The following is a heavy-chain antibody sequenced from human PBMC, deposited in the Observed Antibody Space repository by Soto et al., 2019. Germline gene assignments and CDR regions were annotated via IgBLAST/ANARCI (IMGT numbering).Heavy chain of an antibody. D-gene: IGHD3-3*01. CDR1: GGSISNYY. Sequence: QVQLQESGPGLVKPSETLSLTCTVSGGSISNYYWSWIRQPPGKGLEWIAYIYYSGSTKYNPSLKSRVTISVDTSKNQFSLKLSSVTAADTAVYYCARGGWSLSDYGGQGTLVTVSS. V-gene: IGHV4-59*08. CDR3: ARGGWSLSDY. J-gene: IGHJ4*02. CDR2: IYYSGST.